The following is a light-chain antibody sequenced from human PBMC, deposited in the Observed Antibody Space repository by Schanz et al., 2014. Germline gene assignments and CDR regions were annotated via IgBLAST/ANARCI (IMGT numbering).Light chain of an antibody. Sequence: QSALTQPPSVSGSPGQSVTISCTGTSSDVGGYNYVSWYQKHPGKAPKVMIYDVSKRPSGVSNRFSGSKSGNTASLTISGLQTEDEADYCCSSYTSSNTWVFGGGTKLTVL. CDR2: DVS. CDR3: SSYTSSNTWV. V-gene: IGLV2-14*01. CDR1: SSDVGGYNY. J-gene: IGLJ3*02.